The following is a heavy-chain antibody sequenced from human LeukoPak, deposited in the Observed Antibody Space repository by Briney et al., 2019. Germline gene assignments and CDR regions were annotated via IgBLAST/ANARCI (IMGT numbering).Heavy chain of an antibody. Sequence: GGSLRLSCAASGFTFRSYPMTWVRHPPGKWLEWVSSIGGRRTYTYYADSVKGRFTISRDNAKNSLDLQMNNLRAEDTAVYYCARGDDYGDRNYLDSWGQGTLVTVSS. J-gene: IGHJ4*02. D-gene: IGHD4-17*01. CDR2: IGGRRTYT. CDR1: GFTFRSYP. V-gene: IGHV3-21*06. CDR3: ARGDDYGDRNYLDS.